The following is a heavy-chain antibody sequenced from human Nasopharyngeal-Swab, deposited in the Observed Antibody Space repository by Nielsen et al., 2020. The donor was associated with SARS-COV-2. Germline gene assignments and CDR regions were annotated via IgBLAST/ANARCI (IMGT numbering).Heavy chain of an antibody. D-gene: IGHD4-17*01. CDR3: AREELGGDYNWFEP. CDR2: IYIGGNT. J-gene: IGHJ5*02. CDR1: DGSMSSGEYY. Sequence: SNILSLTCPVFDGSMSSGEYYWSWIRRPAGKGLEWIGGIYIGGNTNYNPSLKSRVTISVDTYKNQFSLKLSSVTATDTALYYCAREELGGDYNWFEPWGQGTLVTVSS. V-gene: IGHV4-61*02.